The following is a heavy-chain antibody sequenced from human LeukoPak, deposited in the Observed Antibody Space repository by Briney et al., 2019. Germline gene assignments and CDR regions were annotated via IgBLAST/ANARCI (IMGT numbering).Heavy chain of an antibody. CDR2: ISSNGGST. Sequence: PGGSLRLSCAASGFTFSSYAMHWVRQAPGKGLEYVSAISSNGGSTYYANSVKGRFTISRDNSKNTLYLQMGSLRAEDMAVYYCATLGYRSSTSCPKGVYWGQGTLVTVSS. CDR3: ATLGYRSSTSCPKGVY. D-gene: IGHD2-2*01. CDR1: GFTFSSYA. J-gene: IGHJ4*02. V-gene: IGHV3-64*01.